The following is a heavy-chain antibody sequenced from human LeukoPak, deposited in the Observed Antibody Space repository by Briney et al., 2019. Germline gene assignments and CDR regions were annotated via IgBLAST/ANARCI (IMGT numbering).Heavy chain of an antibody. CDR3: TRGLLRTSCYHTFDY. D-gene: IGHD2-2*01. CDR1: GFTFSDYE. Sequence: GGSLRLSCAASGFTFSDYEMNWVRQAPGKGLEWVSYISSSGSVTHYADSVKGRFTISRDNAKNSVDLQMTSLTAEDTALYYCTRGLLRTSCYHTFDYWGQGSLVTVSS. CDR2: ISSSGSVT. J-gene: IGHJ4*02. V-gene: IGHV3-48*03.